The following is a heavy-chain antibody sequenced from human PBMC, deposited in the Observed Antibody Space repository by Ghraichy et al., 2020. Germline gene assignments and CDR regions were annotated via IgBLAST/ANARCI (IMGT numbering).Heavy chain of an antibody. D-gene: IGHD5-18*01. Sequence: SVKVSCKASRDSFTTYVVSWVRQAPGQGLEWMGAIIPMFPTPNYAEKFQGRLTITADDSTSTAYMELSSLTSEDTAVYYCASQSRLPMVTGDGYWGQGTLVSVSS. CDR3: ASQSRLPMVTGDGY. J-gene: IGHJ4*02. CDR1: RDSFTTYV. CDR2: IIPMFPTP. V-gene: IGHV1-69*13.